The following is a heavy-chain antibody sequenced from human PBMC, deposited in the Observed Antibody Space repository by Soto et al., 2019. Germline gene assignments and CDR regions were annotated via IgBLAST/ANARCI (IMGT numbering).Heavy chain of an antibody. J-gene: IGHJ5*02. V-gene: IGHV4-30-4*01. CDR1: GGSISSGDYY. Sequence: QVQLQESGPGLVKPSQTLSLTCTVSGGSISSGDYYWSWIRQPPGKGLEWIGYIYYSGSTYYNPSLKSRVTISVDTSKNQFSLKLSSVTAADTAVYYCARDPTCSGGSCYQAGGDWFDPWGQGTLVTVSS. CDR3: ARDPTCSGGSCYQAGGDWFDP. CDR2: IYYSGST. D-gene: IGHD2-15*01.